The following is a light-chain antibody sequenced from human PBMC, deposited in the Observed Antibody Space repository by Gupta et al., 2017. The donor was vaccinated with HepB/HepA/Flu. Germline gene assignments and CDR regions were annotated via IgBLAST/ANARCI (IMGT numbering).Light chain of an antibody. CDR2: KAS. Sequence: TQMTQSPSTLSASVRDRVTITCRASQSTSSWLAWYQQKPGKAPKFLKYKASNLESGVPSRFTGSGSGTEFTLTISGLQADDFAIYYWQQDFDFRLTFGGGTKVEIK. J-gene: IGKJ4*01. V-gene: IGKV1-5*03. CDR1: QSTSSW. CDR3: QQDFDFRLT.